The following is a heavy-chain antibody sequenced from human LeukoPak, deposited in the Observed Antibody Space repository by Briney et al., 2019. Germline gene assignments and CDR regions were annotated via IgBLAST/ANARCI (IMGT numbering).Heavy chain of an antibody. CDR2: INPNGGST. CDR1: GYTFTSHY. D-gene: IGHD2-21*01. J-gene: IGHJ6*03. CDR3: ARGVMGYYYYMDV. Sequence: AASVKVSCKASGYTFTSHYMHWVRQAPGQGLEWMGIINPNGGSTSYAQKFQGRVTMTRDTSTSTAYMELSSLRSEDTAVYYCARGVMGYYYYMDVWGKGTTVTVSS. V-gene: IGHV1-46*01.